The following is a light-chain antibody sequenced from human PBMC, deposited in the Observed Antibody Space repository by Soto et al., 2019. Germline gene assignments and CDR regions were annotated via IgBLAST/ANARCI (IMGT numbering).Light chain of an antibody. Sequence: IQLTATLTPPSAXXGXXXXXXXRASQSIGSWLAWYQQRPGKAPKLLIYAASSLESGVPSRFSGSASGTEFTLTISSLQPDDFATYYCQQHNSYPLTFGGGTKVDIK. V-gene: IGKV1-5*01. J-gene: IGKJ4*01. CDR1: QSIGSW. CDR2: AAS. CDR3: QQHNSYPLT.